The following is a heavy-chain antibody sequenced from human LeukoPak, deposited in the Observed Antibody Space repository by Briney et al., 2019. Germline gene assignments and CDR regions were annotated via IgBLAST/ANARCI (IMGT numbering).Heavy chain of an antibody. J-gene: IGHJ6*02. CDR3: AKWRWIQLWLHPPYGMDV. D-gene: IGHD5-18*01. CDR2: ISYDGSNK. Sequence: GRSLRLSCAASGFTFSSYGMHWVRQAPGKGLEWVAVISYDGSNKYYADSVKGRFTISRDNSKNTQYLQMNSLRAEDTAVYYCAKWRWIQLWLHPPYGMDVWGQGTTVTVSS. CDR1: GFTFSSYG. V-gene: IGHV3-30*18.